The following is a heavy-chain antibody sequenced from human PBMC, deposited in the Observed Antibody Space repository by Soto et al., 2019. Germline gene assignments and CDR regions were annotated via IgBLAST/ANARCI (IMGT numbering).Heavy chain of an antibody. V-gene: IGHV5-51*01. Sequence: RGESLKISCNGSGYIFAGYWIGWVRQMPGKGLDWMGVIYPGDSDTRYSPSFHGQVTISADKSISTAYLQWSSLKASDTAMYFCARLPGVRGVFDGFNVWGQGTMVTVSS. CDR3: ARLPGVRGVFDGFNV. J-gene: IGHJ3*01. CDR1: GYIFAGYW. D-gene: IGHD3-10*01. CDR2: IYPGDSDT.